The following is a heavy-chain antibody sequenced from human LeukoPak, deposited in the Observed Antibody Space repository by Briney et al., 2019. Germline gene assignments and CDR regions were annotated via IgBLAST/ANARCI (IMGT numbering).Heavy chain of an antibody. D-gene: IGHD3-9*01. CDR3: VGFPVRYDILTGYPLVDYYYGMDV. CDR2: IYSSGST. Sequence: ASETLSLTCTVSGGSISDSSYYWGWIRQPPGKGLEWIGSIYSSGSTYYNPSLKSRVTIFVDTSKNQFSLKLSSVTAADTAVYYCVGFPVRYDILTGYPLVDYYYGMDVWGQGTTVTVSS. J-gene: IGHJ6*02. CDR1: GGSISDSSYY. V-gene: IGHV4-39*07.